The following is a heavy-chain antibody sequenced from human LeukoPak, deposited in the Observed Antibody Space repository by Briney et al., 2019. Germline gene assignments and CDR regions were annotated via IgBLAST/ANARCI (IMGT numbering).Heavy chain of an antibody. CDR3: AREIGGGSYYYYYYYMDV. Sequence: PGGSLRLSCAASGFIFSSYAMHWVRQAPGKGLEWVAVISYDGSNKYYADSVKGRFTISRDNSKNTLYLQMNSLRAEDTAVYYCAREIGGGSYYYYYYYMDVWGKGTTVTVSS. CDR1: GFIFSSYA. CDR2: ISYDGSNK. D-gene: IGHD1-26*01. J-gene: IGHJ6*03. V-gene: IGHV3-30*04.